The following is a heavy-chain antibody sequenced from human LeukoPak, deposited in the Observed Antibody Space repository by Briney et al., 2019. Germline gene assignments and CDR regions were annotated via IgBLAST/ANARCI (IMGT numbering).Heavy chain of an antibody. D-gene: IGHD6-13*01. Sequence: PSETLSLTCTVSGVSISGYYWSWIRQPPGKGLEWIAYIYYSGSTNYNPSLKSRVTISVDTSKNQFSLKLTSVTAADTAVYYCARDQRGSSSLDYWGQGTLVTVSS. CDR1: GVSISGYY. V-gene: IGHV4-59*01. J-gene: IGHJ4*02. CDR2: IYYSGST. CDR3: ARDQRGSSSLDY.